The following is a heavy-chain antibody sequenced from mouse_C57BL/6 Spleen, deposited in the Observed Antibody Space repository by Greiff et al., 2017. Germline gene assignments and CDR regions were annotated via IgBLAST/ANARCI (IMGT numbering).Heavy chain of an antibody. CDR3: ARSGIYYYGSRPYFDV. CDR2: IDPSDSYT. J-gene: IGHJ1*03. V-gene: IGHV1-69*01. D-gene: IGHD1-1*01. Sequence: QVQLQQSGAELVMPGASVKLSCKASGYTFTSYWMHWVKQRPGQGLEWIGEIDPSDSYTNYNQKFKGKSTLTVDKSSSTAYMQLSSLTSEDSAVYYCARSGIYYYGSRPYFDVWGTGTTVTVSS. CDR1: GYTFTSYW.